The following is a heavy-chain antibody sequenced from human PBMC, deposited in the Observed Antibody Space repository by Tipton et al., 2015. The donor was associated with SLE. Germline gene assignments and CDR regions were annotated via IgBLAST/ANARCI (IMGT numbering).Heavy chain of an antibody. CDR3: ATRLPPID. V-gene: IGHV3-53*05. D-gene: IGHD5-24*01. Sequence: SLRLSCAASGFTVILNDIHWVRQAPGKGLELEWVSLIYSSGSTHYADSVKGRFTISRDNSKNTVDLQMESLRDEDTAVYYCATRLPPIDWGPGTMVTVSS. J-gene: IGHJ3*01. CDR2: IYSSGST. CDR1: GFTVILND.